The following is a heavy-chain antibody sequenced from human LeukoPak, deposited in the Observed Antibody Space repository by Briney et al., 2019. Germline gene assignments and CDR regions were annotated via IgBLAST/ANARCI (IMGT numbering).Heavy chain of an antibody. D-gene: IGHD2-2*02. J-gene: IGHJ3*02. Sequence: ASVKVSCKASGYTFTSYGISWVRQAPGQGLEWMGWISAYNGNTNYAQKLQGRVTMTTDTSTSTAYMELRSVRSDDTAVYYCARDSWDIVVVPAAIDPHDDAFDIWGQGTMVTVSS. CDR3: ARDSWDIVVVPAAIDPHDDAFDI. CDR2: ISAYNGNT. CDR1: GYTFTSYG. V-gene: IGHV1-18*01.